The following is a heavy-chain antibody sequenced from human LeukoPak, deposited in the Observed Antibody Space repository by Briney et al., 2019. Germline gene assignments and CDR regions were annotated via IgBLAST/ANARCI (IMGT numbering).Heavy chain of an antibody. J-gene: IGHJ4*02. Sequence: SETLSLTCTVSGGSISSYYWSWIRQPPGKGLEWIGYIYYSGGTNYNPSLKSRVTISVDTSKNQFSLKLSSVTAADTAVYYCARADSSSSLFDYWGQGTLVTVSS. CDR3: ARADSSSSLFDY. D-gene: IGHD6-6*01. V-gene: IGHV4-59*01. CDR2: IYYSGGT. CDR1: GGSISSYY.